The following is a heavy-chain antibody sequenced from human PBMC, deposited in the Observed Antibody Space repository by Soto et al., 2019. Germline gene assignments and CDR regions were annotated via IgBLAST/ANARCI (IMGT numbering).Heavy chain of an antibody. J-gene: IGHJ6*03. CDR3: ARVEGAVCSSTSCYADYYYYMDV. CDR1: GYTFTSYD. CDR2: MNPNSGNT. V-gene: IGHV1-8*01. Sequence: ASVKVSCKASGYTFTSYDINWVRQATGQGLEWMGWMNPNSGNTGYAQKFQGRVTMTRNTSISTAYMELGSLRSEDTAVYYCARVEGAVCSSTSCYADYYYYMDVWGKGTTVTVSS. D-gene: IGHD2-2*01.